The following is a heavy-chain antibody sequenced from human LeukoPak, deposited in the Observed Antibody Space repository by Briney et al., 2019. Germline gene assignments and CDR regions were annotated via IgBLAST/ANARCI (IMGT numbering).Heavy chain of an antibody. CDR3: AGVGGSGSYYNSWFDP. Sequence: PGGSLRLSCAASGFTFSSYEMYWVRQAPGKGLEWVSYISSSGSTIYYADSVKGRFTISRDNAKNSLYLQMNSLRAEDTAVYYCAGVGGSGSYYNSWFDPWGQGTLVTVSS. D-gene: IGHD3-10*01. V-gene: IGHV3-48*03. CDR2: ISSSGSTI. CDR1: GFTFSSYE. J-gene: IGHJ5*02.